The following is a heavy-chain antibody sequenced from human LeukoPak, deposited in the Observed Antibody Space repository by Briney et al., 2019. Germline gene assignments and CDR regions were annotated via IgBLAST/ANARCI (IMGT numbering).Heavy chain of an antibody. Sequence: APVKVSCKVSGGTFSSYAISWVRQAPGQGLEWMGGIIPIFGTANHAQKFQGRVTITADESASTAYMELSSLRSEDTAVYYCAIPPPYYDFWSGYHYYYGMDVWGQGTTVTVSS. V-gene: IGHV1-69*01. CDR2: IIPIFGTA. D-gene: IGHD3-3*01. CDR3: AIPPPYYDFWSGYHYYYGMDV. CDR1: GGTFSSYA. J-gene: IGHJ6*02.